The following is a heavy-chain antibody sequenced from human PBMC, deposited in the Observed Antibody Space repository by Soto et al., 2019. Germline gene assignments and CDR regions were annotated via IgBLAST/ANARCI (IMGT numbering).Heavy chain of an antibody. CDR1: GFTFSDHA. V-gene: IGHV3-23*01. D-gene: IGHD3-22*01. CDR2: IRGDFVTT. Sequence: EIQLLESGGGLVQPGGSLRLSCATSGFTFSDHAMHWVRQAPGEGLEWVSGIRGDFVTTPYADSVKGRFTISRDNSQNTLYLQMNSLRVEDTAVYYCAKDAPGSGWLSDSWGQGARVTVSS. J-gene: IGHJ4*02. CDR3: AKDAPGSGWLSDS.